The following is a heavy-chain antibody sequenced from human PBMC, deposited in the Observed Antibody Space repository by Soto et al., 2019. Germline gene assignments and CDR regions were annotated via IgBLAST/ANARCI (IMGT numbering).Heavy chain of an antibody. CDR2: ISSSSSYI. Sequence: EVQLVESGGGLVKPGGSLRLSCAASGFTFSSYSMNWVRQAPGKGLEWVSSISSSSSYIYYADSVKGRFTISRDNAKNSLYLQMNSLRAGDTAVDYCARDSGSGWSRRYFHHWGQGTLVTVSS. J-gene: IGHJ1*01. CDR1: GFTFSSYS. CDR3: ARDSGSGWSRRYFHH. V-gene: IGHV3-21*01. D-gene: IGHD6-19*01.